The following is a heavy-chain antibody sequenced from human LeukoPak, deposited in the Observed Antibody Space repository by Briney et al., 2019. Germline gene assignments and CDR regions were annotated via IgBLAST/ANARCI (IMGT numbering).Heavy chain of an antibody. D-gene: IGHD3-22*01. J-gene: IGHJ4*02. V-gene: IGHV4-34*01. CDR1: GGSFSGYY. CDR3: ARLPDDSSGYYYVFDY. Sequence: SETLSLTCAVYGGSFSGYYWSWIRQPPGKGLEWIGEINHSGSTNYNPSLKSRVTISVDTSKNQSSLKLSSVTAADTAVYYCARLPDDSSGYYYVFDYWGQGTLVTVSS. CDR2: INHSGST.